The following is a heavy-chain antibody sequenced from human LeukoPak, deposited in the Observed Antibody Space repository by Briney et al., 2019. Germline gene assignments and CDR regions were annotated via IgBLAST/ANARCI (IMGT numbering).Heavy chain of an antibody. Sequence: GSLRLSCVVSGFTFSRYSMNWVRQAPGKGLEWVSYIRSSGDTKYYADSVKGRFTISGDNAKNSLYLQMNSLRDEDTAVYYCVRDPDALDYWGQGTLVTVSS. D-gene: IGHD2-2*01. CDR2: IRSSGDTK. CDR1: GFTFSRYS. V-gene: IGHV3-48*02. J-gene: IGHJ4*02. CDR3: VRDPDALDY.